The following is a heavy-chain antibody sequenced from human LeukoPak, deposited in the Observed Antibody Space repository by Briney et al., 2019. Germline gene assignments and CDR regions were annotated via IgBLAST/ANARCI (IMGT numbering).Heavy chain of an antibody. Sequence: KPGGSLSLSRAASGFTLNTYTMTWVRQAPGKGLEWVSCISPSSSSIYYSDSVRGRFTVSRDNAKKSLSLQMNSLRVEDTAIYYCARETYNDFWSGLNWFDPWGQGTLVTVSS. CDR1: GFTLNTYT. V-gene: IGHV3-21*01. J-gene: IGHJ5*02. CDR2: ISPSSSSI. CDR3: ARETYNDFWSGLNWFDP. D-gene: IGHD3-3*01.